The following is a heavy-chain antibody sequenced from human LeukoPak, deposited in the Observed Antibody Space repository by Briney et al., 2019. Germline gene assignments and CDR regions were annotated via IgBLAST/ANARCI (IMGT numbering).Heavy chain of an antibody. Sequence: SETLSLTCTVSGYSITSAYYWGWIRQPPGKGLEWIGSFFLKGSAYYNPSLKSRVTISVDTSKDQFSLTLSSVTAADTAVYYCARVARCTSCFDVDYWGQGTLVTVSS. J-gene: IGHJ4*02. CDR1: GYSITSAYY. CDR3: ARVARCTSCFDVDY. CDR2: FFLKGSA. D-gene: IGHD2-2*01. V-gene: IGHV4-38-2*02.